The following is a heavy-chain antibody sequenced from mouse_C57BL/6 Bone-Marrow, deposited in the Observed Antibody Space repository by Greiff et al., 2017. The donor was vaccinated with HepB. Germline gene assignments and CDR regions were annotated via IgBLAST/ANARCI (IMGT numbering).Heavy chain of an antibody. Sequence: QVQLQQPGAELVKPGASVKLSCKASGYTFTSYWMQWVKQRPGQGLEWIGEIDPSDSYTNYNQKFKGKATLTVDTSSSTAYMQLSSLTSEDSAVYYCTRPGYYSNWDWYFDVWGTGTTVTVSS. D-gene: IGHD2-5*01. CDR2: IDPSDSYT. CDR1: GYTFTSYW. V-gene: IGHV1-50*01. J-gene: IGHJ1*03. CDR3: TRPGYYSNWDWYFDV.